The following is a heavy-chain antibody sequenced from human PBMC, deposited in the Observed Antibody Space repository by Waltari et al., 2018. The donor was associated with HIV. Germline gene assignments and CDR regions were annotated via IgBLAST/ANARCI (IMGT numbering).Heavy chain of an antibody. CDR1: GFSPSTSGVG. J-gene: IGHJ3*02. Sequence: QITLKESGPTLVKPTQTLTLTCTFSGFSPSTSGVGVGWTRQPPGKALEWLALIYWDDDKRYSPSLKSRLTITKDTSKNQVVLTMTNMDPVDTATYYCAHRRGGWVAFDIWGQGTMVTVSS. V-gene: IGHV2-5*02. CDR3: AHRRGGWVAFDI. D-gene: IGHD3-16*01. CDR2: IYWDDDK.